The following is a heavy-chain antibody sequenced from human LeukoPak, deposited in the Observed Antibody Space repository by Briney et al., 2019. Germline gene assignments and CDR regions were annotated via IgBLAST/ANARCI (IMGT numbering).Heavy chain of an antibody. J-gene: IGHJ3*02. V-gene: IGHV4-59*01. Sequence: PSETLSLTCTVSGGSISSYYWSWIRQPPGKGLEWIGYIYYSGSTNYNPSLKSRVTISVDTSKNQFSLKLSSVTAADTAVYYCARAAPRRGHLWAFDIWGQGTMVTVSS. D-gene: IGHD3-16*01. CDR3: ARAAPRRGHLWAFDI. CDR1: GGSISSYY. CDR2: IYYSGST.